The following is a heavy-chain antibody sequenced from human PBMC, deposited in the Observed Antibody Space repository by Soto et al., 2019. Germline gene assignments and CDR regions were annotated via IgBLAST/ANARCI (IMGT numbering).Heavy chain of an antibody. CDR3: AKDLQSYGDYDYYCYGMDV. Sequence: QVQLVESGGGEVQPGRSLTISCAASGFTFSTYGMHWVRQTPGKGLEWVAVNSYDGTNKFYSDSVKGRFTISRDNFKNTLTLQMSSLRADDTAVYSCAKDLQSYGDYDYYCYGMDVWGLGTRVTVSS. J-gene: IGHJ6*02. D-gene: IGHD4-17*01. V-gene: IGHV3-30*18. CDR1: GFTFSTYG. CDR2: NSYDGTNK.